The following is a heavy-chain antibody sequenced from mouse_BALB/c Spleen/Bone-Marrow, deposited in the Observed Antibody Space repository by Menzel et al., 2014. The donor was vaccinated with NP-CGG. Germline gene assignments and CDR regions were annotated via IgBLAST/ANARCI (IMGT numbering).Heavy chain of an antibody. J-gene: IGHJ2*01. V-gene: IGHV2-9*02. CDR3: ASSLQRLRGYYFDF. CDR1: GFSLTNYG. D-gene: IGHD1-2*01. Sequence: VQLQQSGPGLVAPSQRLSITCTVSGFSLTNYGVHWVRQPPGKGLEWLGVIWAGGSTNYNLALMSRLTISKDNSKSXVFLKMNSLQTDDTGMYYCASSLQRLRGYYFDFWGQGTTLTVSS. CDR2: IWAGGST.